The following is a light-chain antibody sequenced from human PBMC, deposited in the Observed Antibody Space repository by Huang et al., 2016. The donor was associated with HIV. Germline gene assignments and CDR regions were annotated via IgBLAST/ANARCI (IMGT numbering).Light chain of an antibody. CDR2: GAS. Sequence: EIVMTQSPVTLSVSPGERATLSCGARQSVGSNLAWFQQKPGQAPRLLIDGASTRATGIPARFGGSGSGTEFTLTISSLQAEDFAVYYCQQSHSWPVTFGQGTRVEIK. J-gene: IGKJ1*01. V-gene: IGKV3-15*01. CDR1: QSVGSN. CDR3: QQSHSWPVT.